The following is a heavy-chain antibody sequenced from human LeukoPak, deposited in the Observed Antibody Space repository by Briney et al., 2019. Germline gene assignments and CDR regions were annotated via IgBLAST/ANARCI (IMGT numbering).Heavy chain of an antibody. Sequence: GGSLRLTCAASGFTFSSYAMSWVRQTPAKGLEWVSAISGSCGSTYYADSVQGRFTISRDNSMYTLYLQMNSLRAEDTAVYYCANTPARWLRLEAFDYWGRGTLVTVSS. CDR1: GFTFSSYA. CDR2: ISGSCGST. V-gene: IGHV3-23*01. CDR3: ANTPARWLRLEAFDY. D-gene: IGHD2-15*01. J-gene: IGHJ4*02.